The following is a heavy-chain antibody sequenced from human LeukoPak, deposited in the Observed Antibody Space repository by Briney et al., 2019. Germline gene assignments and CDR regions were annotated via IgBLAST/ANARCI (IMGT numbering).Heavy chain of an antibody. CDR1: GFTFDDYG. J-gene: IGHJ6*02. Sequence: GGSLRLSCAASGFTFDDYGMSWVRQAPGKGLEWVSGINWNGGSTSYADSVKGRFTISRDNAKNSLYLQMNSLRAGDTALYHCARVMNQYYYDSSGYPRVVGGYYYYGMDVWGQGTTVTVSS. CDR2: INWNGGST. D-gene: IGHD3-22*01. V-gene: IGHV3-20*01. CDR3: ARVMNQYYYDSSGYPRVVGGYYYYGMDV.